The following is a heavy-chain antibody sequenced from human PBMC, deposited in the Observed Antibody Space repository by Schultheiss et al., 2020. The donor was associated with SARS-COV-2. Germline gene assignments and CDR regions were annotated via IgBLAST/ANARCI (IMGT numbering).Heavy chain of an antibody. V-gene: IGHV3-48*01. CDR1: GFTFSSYA. D-gene: IGHD6-19*01. CDR2: ISSSGSTI. Sequence: GGSLRLSCAASGFTFSSYAMHWVRQAPGKGLEWVSYISSSGSTIYYADSVKGRFTISRDNSKNTLYLQMNSLRSEDTAVYYCARPQWLDYYYYYGMDVWGQGTTVTVSS. J-gene: IGHJ6*02. CDR3: ARPQWLDYYYYYGMDV.